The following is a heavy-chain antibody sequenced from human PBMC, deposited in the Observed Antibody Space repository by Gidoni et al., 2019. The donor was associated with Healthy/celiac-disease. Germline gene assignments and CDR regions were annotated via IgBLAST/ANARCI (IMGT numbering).Heavy chain of an antibody. CDR1: GGTFSSYA. J-gene: IGHJ5*02. CDR3: ARGSYYGSGSYYWFDP. V-gene: IGHV1-69*01. D-gene: IGHD3-10*01. Sequence: QVQLVQSGAEVKKPGSSVKVSCKASGGTFSSYAISWVRQAPGQGLEWMGGIIPIFGTANYAQKFQGRVTITADESTSTAYMELSSLRSEDTAVYYCARGSYYGSGSYYWFDPWGQGTLVTVSS. CDR2: IIPIFGTA.